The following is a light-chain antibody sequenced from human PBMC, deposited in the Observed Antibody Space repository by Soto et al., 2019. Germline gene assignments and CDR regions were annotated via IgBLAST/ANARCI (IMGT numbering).Light chain of an antibody. CDR3: HQRSHWPPIT. CDR1: QSVSSY. J-gene: IGKJ5*01. Sequence: EIVLTQSPATLSLSPGERATLSCRASQSVSSYLAWYQQKPGQAPRLLIYDASNRATGIPARFSGSGSGTDFSLTISSLEPEDFAVYYCHQRSHWPPITFGQGTRLEIK. CDR2: DAS. V-gene: IGKV3-11*01.